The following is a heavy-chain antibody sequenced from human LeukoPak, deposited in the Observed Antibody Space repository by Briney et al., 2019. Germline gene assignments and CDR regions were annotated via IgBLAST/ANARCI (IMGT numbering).Heavy chain of an antibody. D-gene: IGHD4-23*01. J-gene: IGHJ4*02. CDR3: AKGASIHGGIVDY. Sequence: PSEALSLTCTVSGGSISSYYLNWIRQSPGKGLEWIGYMFYTGSTDYNPSLKSRVTTSVDTSKNQLSLKLSSVTAADTAVYYCAKGASIHGGIVDYWGQGTLVTVSS. V-gene: IGHV4-59*01. CDR2: MFYTGST. CDR1: GGSISSYY.